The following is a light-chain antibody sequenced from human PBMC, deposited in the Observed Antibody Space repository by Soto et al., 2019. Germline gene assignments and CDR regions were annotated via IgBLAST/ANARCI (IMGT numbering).Light chain of an antibody. V-gene: IGKV1-5*03. CDR3: QQYENLPT. J-gene: IGKJ5*01. CDR1: QSISTW. Sequence: EIQMTQSPSTLSASIGDRVTITCRASQSISTWLAWYQQEPGKAPKLLIHKASSLQSGVPSRFSGSGSGTDFTFTISRLQPEDIATYYCQQYENLPTFGQGTRLEI. CDR2: KAS.